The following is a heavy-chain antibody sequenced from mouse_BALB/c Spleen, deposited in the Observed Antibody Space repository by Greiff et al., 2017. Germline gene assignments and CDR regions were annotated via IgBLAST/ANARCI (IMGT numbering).Heavy chain of an antibody. CDR2: ISSGSSTI. J-gene: IGHJ4*01. CDR3: ARSRDFRSYAMDY. V-gene: IGHV5-17*02. CDR1: GFTFSSFG. Sequence: DVKLVESGGGLVQPGGSRKLSCAASGFTFSSFGMHWVRQAPEKGLEWVAYISSGSSTIYYADTVKGRFTISRDNPKNTLFLQMTSLRSEDTAMYYCARSRDFRSYAMDYWGQGTSVTVSS.